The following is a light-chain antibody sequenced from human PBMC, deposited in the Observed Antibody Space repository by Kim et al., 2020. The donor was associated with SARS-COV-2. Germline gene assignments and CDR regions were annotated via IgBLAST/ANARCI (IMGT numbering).Light chain of an antibody. CDR3: QQYGSSPGT. J-gene: IGKJ1*01. V-gene: IGKV3-20*01. Sequence: SPGERATLSCRASQSVSSSYLAWYQQKPGQAPRLLIYVASTRATGIPDRFSGSGSGTDFTLTISRLEPEDFAVYYCQQYGSSPGTFGQGTKVDIK. CDR1: QSVSSSY. CDR2: VAS.